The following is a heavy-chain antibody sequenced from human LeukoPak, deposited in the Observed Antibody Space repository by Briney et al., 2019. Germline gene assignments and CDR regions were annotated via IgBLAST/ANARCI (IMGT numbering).Heavy chain of an antibody. J-gene: IGHJ4*02. V-gene: IGHV3-30*02. Sequence: GGSLRLSCAASGFTFSSYSMNWVRQAPGKGLEWVAFIRYDGSNKYYADSVKGRFIISRDNSKNTLYLQMNSLRAEDTAVYYCAKVGDYYDSSGYDYWGQGTLVTVSS. CDR2: IRYDGSNK. CDR1: GFTFSSYS. CDR3: AKVGDYYDSSGYDY. D-gene: IGHD3-22*01.